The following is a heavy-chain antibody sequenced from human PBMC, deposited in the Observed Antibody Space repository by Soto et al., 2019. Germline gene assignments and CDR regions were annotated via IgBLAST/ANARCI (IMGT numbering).Heavy chain of an antibody. V-gene: IGHV3-21*05. CDR2: ISSSSSYI. CDR3: ARAAPGLTWADGMDV. D-gene: IGHD2-21*02. J-gene: IGHJ6*02. CDR1: GFTFSSYS. Sequence: PGGSLRLSCAASGFTFSSYSMNWVRQAPGKGLEWVSYISSSSSYIYYADSVKGRFTISRDNAKNSLYLQMNSLRAEDTAVYYCARAAPGLTWADGMDVWGQGTTVTVSS.